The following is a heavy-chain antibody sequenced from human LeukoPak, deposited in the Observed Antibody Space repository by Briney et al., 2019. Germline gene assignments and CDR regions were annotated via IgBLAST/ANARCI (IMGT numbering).Heavy chain of an antibody. D-gene: IGHD3-22*01. V-gene: IGHV1-69*13. CDR2: IIPIFGTA. Sequence: SVKVSCKAAGGTFSSYAISWLRQAPGQGLELMGGIIPIFGTANYAQKFQGRVTITADESTSTAYMELRSLRSDDTAVYYCARGGVPIAYYYYMDVWGKGTTVTVSS. J-gene: IGHJ6*03. CDR1: GGTFSSYA. CDR3: ARGGVPIAYYYYMDV.